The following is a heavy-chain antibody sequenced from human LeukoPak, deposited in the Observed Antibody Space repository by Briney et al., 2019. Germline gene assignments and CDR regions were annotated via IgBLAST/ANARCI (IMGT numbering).Heavy chain of an antibody. CDR2: ISSSSYI. Sequence: GGSLRLSCAASGFTFSSYSMDWVRQAPGKGLEWVSSISSSSYIYYADSVEGRFTISRDNAKNSLYLQMNSLRAEDTAVYYCARDSSSGWYYYYYYYMDVWGKGTTVTVSS. CDR3: ARDSSSGWYYYYYYYMDV. D-gene: IGHD6-19*01. CDR1: GFTFSSYS. V-gene: IGHV3-21*01. J-gene: IGHJ6*03.